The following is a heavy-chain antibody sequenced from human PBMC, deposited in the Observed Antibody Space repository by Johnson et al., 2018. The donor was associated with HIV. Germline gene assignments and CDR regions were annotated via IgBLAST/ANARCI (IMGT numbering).Heavy chain of an antibody. D-gene: IGHD4-11*01. J-gene: IGHJ3*02. CDR3: ARDPVTNAFDI. CDR2: IYSGGST. V-gene: IGHV3-53*01. Sequence: VQVVESGGGVVQPGRSLRLSCAASGFTVSSNYMSWVRQAPGKGLEWVSVIYSGGSTYYADSVKGRFTISRDNSKNTLYLQRNSLRAEDTAVYYCARDPVTNAFDIWGQGTMVTVSS. CDR1: GFTVSSNY.